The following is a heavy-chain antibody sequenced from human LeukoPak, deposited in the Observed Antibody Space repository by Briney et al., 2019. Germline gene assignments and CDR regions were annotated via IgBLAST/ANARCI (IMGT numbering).Heavy chain of an antibody. V-gene: IGHV4-38-2*02. D-gene: IGHD3-9*01. J-gene: IGHJ4*02. Sequence: PSETLSLTCTVSGYPISSGYYWGWIRQPPGKGLEWIGNIYHSGRTYYNPSLKSRVTISVDTSKNQFSLKLSSVTAADTAVYYCARRTTYFGWIPSESPSCFDYWGQGTLVTVSS. CDR3: ARRTTYFGWIPSESPSCFDY. CDR1: GYPISSGYY. CDR2: IYHSGRT.